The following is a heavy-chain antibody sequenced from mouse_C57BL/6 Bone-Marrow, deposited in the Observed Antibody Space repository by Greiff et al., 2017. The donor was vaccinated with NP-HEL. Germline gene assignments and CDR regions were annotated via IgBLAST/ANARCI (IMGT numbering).Heavy chain of an antibody. CDR3: AGEGDYFDY. V-gene: IGHV5-4*01. Sequence: EVMLVESGGGLVKPGGSLKLSCAASGFTFSSYAMSWVRQTPEKRLEWVATISDGGSYTYYPDNVKGRFTISRDNAKNNLYLQMSHLKSEDTAMYYCAGEGDYFDYWGQGTTLTVSS. CDR2: ISDGGSYT. J-gene: IGHJ2*01. CDR1: GFTFSSYA.